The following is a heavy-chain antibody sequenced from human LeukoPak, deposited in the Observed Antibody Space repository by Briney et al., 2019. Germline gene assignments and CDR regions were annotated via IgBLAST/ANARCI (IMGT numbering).Heavy chain of an antibody. V-gene: IGHV3-30*18. CDR1: GFTFSSYG. J-gene: IGHJ5*02. CDR2: ISYDGSNK. Sequence: GRSLRLSCAASGFTFSSYGMHWVRQAPGKGLEWVAVISYDGSNKYYADSVKGRFTTSRDNSKNTLYLQMNSLRAEDTAVYYCAKDGQRFLEWLLPNWFDPWGQGTLVTVSS. CDR3: AKDGQRFLEWLLPNWFDP. D-gene: IGHD3-3*01.